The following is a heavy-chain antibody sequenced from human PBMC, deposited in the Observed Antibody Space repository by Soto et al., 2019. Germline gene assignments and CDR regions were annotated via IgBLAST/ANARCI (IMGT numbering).Heavy chain of an antibody. CDR3: VRDGRDCSSVRCDTPGRVYGLDV. J-gene: IGHJ6*02. Sequence: QVQLVESGGGVVQPGQSLRLSCEGSGFTFKNLPMFWVRQAPGTGLEGVASVSFDGTKTFYADSLKGRFTVSRDNSKDTLSLQMDSLRPEDTAVYFCVRDGRDCSSVRCDTPGRVYGLDVWGQGTAVTVSS. CDR1: GFTFKNLP. D-gene: IGHD2-2*01. CDR2: VSFDGTKT. V-gene: IGHV3-30*01.